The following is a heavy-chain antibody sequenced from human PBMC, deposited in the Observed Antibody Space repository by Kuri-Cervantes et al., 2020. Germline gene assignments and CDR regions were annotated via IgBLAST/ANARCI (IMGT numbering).Heavy chain of an antibody. J-gene: IGHJ4*02. V-gene: IGHV3-48*02. CDR3: ARAAHWYSGSYSLLGY. CDR2: ISSSSSTI. D-gene: IGHD1-26*01. Sequence: ETLSLTCAASGFTFSSYAMHWVRQAPGKGLEWVSYISSSSSTIYYADSVKGRFTISRDNAKNSLYLQMNSLRDEDTAVYYCARAAHWYSGSYSLLGYWGQGTLVTVSS. CDR1: GFTFSSYA.